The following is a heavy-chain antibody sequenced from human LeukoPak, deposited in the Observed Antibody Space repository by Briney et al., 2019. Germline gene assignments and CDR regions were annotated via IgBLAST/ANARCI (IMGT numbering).Heavy chain of an antibody. CDR1: GFTFSSYG. J-gene: IGHJ4*02. Sequence: PGGSLRLSCAASGFTFSSYGMHWVRQAPGKGLEWVAVIWYDGSEKYYADSVKGRFTISRDNSKNTLYLQVNSLRAEDTAVYYCARTGPPVTKVTHPDYWGQGTLVTVSS. D-gene: IGHD4-17*01. CDR2: IWYDGSEK. CDR3: ARTGPPVTKVTHPDY. V-gene: IGHV3-33*01.